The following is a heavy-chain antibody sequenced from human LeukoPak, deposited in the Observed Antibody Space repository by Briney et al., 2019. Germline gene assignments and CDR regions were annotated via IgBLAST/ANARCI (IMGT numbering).Heavy chain of an antibody. Sequence: ASVTVSCKASGYTFTSYDINWVRQAPGQGLEWMGWMNPNSGNTGYAQKFQGRVTMTRNTSISTAYMELSSLRSEDTAVYYCARGRINYYYMDVWGKGTTVTVSS. CDR2: MNPNSGNT. D-gene: IGHD2-21*01. CDR3: ARGRINYYYMDV. CDR1: GYTFTSYD. V-gene: IGHV1-8*01. J-gene: IGHJ6*03.